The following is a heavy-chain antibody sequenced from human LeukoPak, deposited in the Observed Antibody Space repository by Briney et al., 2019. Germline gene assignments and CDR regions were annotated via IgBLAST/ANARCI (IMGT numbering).Heavy chain of an antibody. J-gene: IGHJ3*02. Sequence: GGSLRLPCAASGFTFSSYDMHWVRQATGKGLEWVSGIGTAGDTYYPGSVKGRFTISRENAKNSLYLQINSLRVEDTAVYYCARGHLPVVDGDSLSDAFDIWGQGTMVTVSS. D-gene: IGHD2-15*01. V-gene: IGHV3-13*01. CDR1: GFTFSSYD. CDR3: ARGHLPVVDGDSLSDAFDI. CDR2: IGTAGDT.